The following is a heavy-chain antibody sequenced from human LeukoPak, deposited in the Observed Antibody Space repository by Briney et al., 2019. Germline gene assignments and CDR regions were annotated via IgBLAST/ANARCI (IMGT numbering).Heavy chain of an antibody. CDR1: GFTFSDFY. D-gene: IGHD2-21*01. V-gene: IGHV3-23*01. Sequence: GGSLRLSCVASGFTFSDFYMTWIRQAPGKGLEWVSSISVGGGDTFTADSVKGRFTITRENSKNTLYLQMMGLRVEDTAIYYCAKLNLGEMAYFDSWGQGILVTVSS. CDR2: ISVGGGDT. CDR3: AKLNLGEMAYFDS. J-gene: IGHJ4*02.